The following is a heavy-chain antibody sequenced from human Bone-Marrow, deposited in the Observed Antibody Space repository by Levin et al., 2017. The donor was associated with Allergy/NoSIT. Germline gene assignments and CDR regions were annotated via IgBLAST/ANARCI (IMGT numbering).Heavy chain of an antibody. CDR3: ARERSYSDGASVGH. J-gene: IGHJ4*02. V-gene: IGHV3-7*01. D-gene: IGHD2-15*01. CDR1: GFTFRTAW. Sequence: PGGSLRLSCAGSGFTFRTAWMIWVRQAPGRGLEWVAIIKPDGSETNFVDSVKGRFTISRDNARNSVFLQMNSLRAEDTAVYYCARERSYSDGASVGHWGRGTLVTVSS. CDR2: IKPDGSET.